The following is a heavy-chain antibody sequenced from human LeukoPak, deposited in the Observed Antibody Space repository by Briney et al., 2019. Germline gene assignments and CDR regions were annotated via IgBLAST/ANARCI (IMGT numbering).Heavy chain of an antibody. CDR1: GFTFNKAW. J-gene: IGHJ4*02. D-gene: IGHD6-19*01. Sequence: GGSLRLSCAASGFTFNKAWMSWVRQAPGKGLEWVGRIKSKTDGGTTDYAAPVKGRFTISRDDSKNTLYLQMNSLRAEDTAVYYCARALAYRGGWYATDYWGQGTLVTVSS. V-gene: IGHV3-15*01. CDR2: IKSKTDGGTT. CDR3: ARALAYRGGWYATDY.